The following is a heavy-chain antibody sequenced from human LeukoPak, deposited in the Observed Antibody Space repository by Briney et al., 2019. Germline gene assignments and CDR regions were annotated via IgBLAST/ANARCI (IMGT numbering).Heavy chain of an antibody. CDR2: ISGRGGST. CDR3: AKDAVGTTFGYYFDY. CDR1: GFTFSNYA. V-gene: IGHV3-23*01. Sequence: GGSLRLSCAASGFTFSNYAMSWVRRAPGKGLEWVSGISGRGGSTYYADSVKGRFAISRDNSKNTLYLQLISPRAEDTAVYYCAKDAVGTTFGYYFDYWGQGALVTVSS. J-gene: IGHJ4*02. D-gene: IGHD1-26*01.